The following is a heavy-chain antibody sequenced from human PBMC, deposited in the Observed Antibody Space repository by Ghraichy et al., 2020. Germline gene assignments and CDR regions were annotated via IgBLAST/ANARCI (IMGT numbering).Heavy chain of an antibody. D-gene: IGHD3-3*01. Sequence: GGSLRLSCAASGFTFSSYWMSWVRQAPGKGLEWVANIKQDGSEKYYVDSVKGRFTISRDNAKNSLSLQMNSLRGEDTAVYYCARVSDNYDFWSGQTWYSFGYRGQGTLVTVSS. V-gene: IGHV3-7*01. CDR2: IKQDGSEK. J-gene: IGHJ4*02. CDR1: GFTFSSYW. CDR3: ARVSDNYDFWSGQTWYSFGY.